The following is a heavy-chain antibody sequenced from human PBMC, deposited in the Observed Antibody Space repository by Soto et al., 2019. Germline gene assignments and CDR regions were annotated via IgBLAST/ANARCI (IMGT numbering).Heavy chain of an antibody. CDR2: IYYSGST. V-gene: IGHV4-31*03. CDR1: GGSISSGGYY. J-gene: IGHJ6*02. D-gene: IGHD2-21*02. Sequence: QVQLQESGPGLVKPSQTLSLTCTVSGGSISSGGYYWSWIRQHPGKGLEWIGYIYYSGSTYHNPSLKSRVTISVDTSKNPFSLKLSSVTAADTAVYYWARVCGGDCHHGMDVWGQGTTVTVSS. CDR3: ARVCGGDCHHGMDV.